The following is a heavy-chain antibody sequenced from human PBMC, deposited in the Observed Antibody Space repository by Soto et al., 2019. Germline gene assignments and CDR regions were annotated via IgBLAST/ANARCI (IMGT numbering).Heavy chain of an antibody. Sequence: GGSLRLSCAASGFTFSSYWMSWVRQAPGKGLEWVANIKQDGSEKYYVDSVKGRFTISRDNAKNSLYLQMNSLRAEDTAVYYCARERDGRKNYMDVWGKGTTVTVSS. CDR2: IKQDGSEK. J-gene: IGHJ6*03. CDR1: GFTFSSYW. D-gene: IGHD1-26*01. V-gene: IGHV3-7*01. CDR3: ARERDGRKNYMDV.